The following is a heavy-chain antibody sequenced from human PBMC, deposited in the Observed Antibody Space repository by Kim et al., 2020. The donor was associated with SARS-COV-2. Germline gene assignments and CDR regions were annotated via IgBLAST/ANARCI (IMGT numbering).Heavy chain of an antibody. CDR2: INPSGGST. CDR3: ARERGGVVVVPAAPLDY. Sequence: ASVKVSCNASGYTFTSYYMHWVRQAPGQGLEWMGIINPSGGSTSYAQKFRGRVTMTRDTSTSTVYMELSSLRSEDTAVYYCARERGGVVVVPAAPLDYWGQGTLVTVSS. CDR1: GYTFTSYY. D-gene: IGHD2-2*01. J-gene: IGHJ4*02. V-gene: IGHV1-46*01.